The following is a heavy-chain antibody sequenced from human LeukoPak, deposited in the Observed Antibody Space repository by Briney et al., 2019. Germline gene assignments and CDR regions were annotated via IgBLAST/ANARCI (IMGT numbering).Heavy chain of an antibody. D-gene: IGHD2-15*01. CDR2: IYYSGST. J-gene: IGHJ4*02. CDR1: GGSISSGDYH. Sequence: PSEPLSLTCTVSGGSISSGDYHWNWIRQHPGKGLEWIGYIYYSGSTYYNPSLKNRVTISVDTSKNQFSLKLSSVTAADTAVYYCARSWGTSAGYFDYWGKGTLVTVSS. V-gene: IGHV4-31*03. CDR3: ARSWGTSAGYFDY.